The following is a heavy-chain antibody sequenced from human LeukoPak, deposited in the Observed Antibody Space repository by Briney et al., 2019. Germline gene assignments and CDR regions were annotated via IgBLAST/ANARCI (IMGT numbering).Heavy chain of an antibody. Sequence: SETLSLTCTVSGGSISSYYWSWIRQPPGKGLEWIGYIYTSGSTNYNPSLKSRVTISVDTSKNQFSLKLSSVTAADTAVYYCARHAPGYSNINWFDHWGQGTLVTVSS. D-gene: IGHD5-18*01. CDR1: GGSISSYY. CDR3: ARHAPGYSNINWFDH. J-gene: IGHJ5*02. CDR2: IYTSGST. V-gene: IGHV4-4*09.